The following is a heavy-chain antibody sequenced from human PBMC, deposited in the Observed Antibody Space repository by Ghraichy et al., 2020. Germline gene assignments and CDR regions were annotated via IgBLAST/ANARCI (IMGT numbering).Heavy chain of an antibody. CDR2: ISGSGGST. CDR1: GFTFSSYA. J-gene: IGHJ4*02. Sequence: GGSLRLSCAASGFTFSSYAMSWVRQAPGKGLEWVSAISGSGGSTYYADSVKGRFTISRDNSKNTLYLQMNSLRAEDTAVYYCAILSGWPEGSDYWGQGTLVTVSS. CDR3: AILSGWPEGSDY. V-gene: IGHV3-23*01. D-gene: IGHD6-19*01.